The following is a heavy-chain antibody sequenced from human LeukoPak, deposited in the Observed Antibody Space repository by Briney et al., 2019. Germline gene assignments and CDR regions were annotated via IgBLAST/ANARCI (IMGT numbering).Heavy chain of an antibody. CDR1: GFTFSSYG. D-gene: IGHD4-17*01. CDR3: AKWAFEATVTTDYYYYGMDV. V-gene: IGHV3-30*18. CDR2: ISYDGSNK. Sequence: PGRSLRLSCAASGFTFSSYGMHWVRQAPGKGLEWVAVISYDGSNKYYADSVKGRFTISRDNSKNTLYLQMNSLRAEDTAVYYCAKWAFEATVTTDYYYYGMDVWGQGTTVTVSS. J-gene: IGHJ6*02.